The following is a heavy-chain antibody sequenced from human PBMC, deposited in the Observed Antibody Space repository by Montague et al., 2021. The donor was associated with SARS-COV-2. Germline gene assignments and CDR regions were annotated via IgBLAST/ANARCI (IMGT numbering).Heavy chain of an antibody. CDR1: GGSISSREW. D-gene: IGHD3-3*01. J-gene: IGHJ6*02. CDR2: IHQSESGXT. Sequence: SETLSLTCAVSGGSISSREWRSWVRQPPGKGLGWIGEIHQSESGXTNXNPSLTSRATISIGQSKIYFSLNLTSMTAADAAVYYCGGTWVYFSPVDVWGQGTTVIVSS. CDR3: GGTWVYFSPVDV. V-gene: IGHV4-4*02.